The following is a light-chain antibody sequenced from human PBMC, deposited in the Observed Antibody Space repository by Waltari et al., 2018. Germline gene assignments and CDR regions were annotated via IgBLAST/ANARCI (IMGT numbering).Light chain of an antibody. CDR3: QKYGTLPAT. J-gene: IGKJ1*01. CDR1: QSVSRT. Sequence: EIVLTQSPGPLSLSPGERATLSCSASQSVSRTLAWYQQKPGQAPRLLIYDASSRAAGIPDRFSGSGSGTDFSLTISRLEPEDFGVYYCQKYGTLPATFGQGTKVEI. CDR2: DAS. V-gene: IGKV3-20*01.